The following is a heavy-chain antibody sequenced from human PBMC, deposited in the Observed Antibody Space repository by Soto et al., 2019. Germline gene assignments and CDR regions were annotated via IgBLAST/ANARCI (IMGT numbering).Heavy chain of an antibody. CDR3: ARGNYWKSSTLDN. J-gene: IGHJ3*02. V-gene: IGHV4-59*11. D-gene: IGHD3-10*01. CDR1: GGSLTDHY. CDR2: VYYSGGT. Sequence: QVQLQESGPGLVKPSETLSLTCTVAGGSLTDHYWNWFRQSPGKGLHWIGYVYYSGGTNYNPSLTSRFTMSVDTAKNQFSLNLRSETAADTAVYYCARGNYWKSSTLDNWGQGTMV.